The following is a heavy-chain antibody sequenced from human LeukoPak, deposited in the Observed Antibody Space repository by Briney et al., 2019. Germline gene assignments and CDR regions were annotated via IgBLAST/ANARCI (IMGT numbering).Heavy chain of an antibody. D-gene: IGHD1-26*01. CDR3: ARYSAGGIDWFDL. CDR2: INHSGST. CDR1: GGSFSGYY. V-gene: IGHV4-34*01. Sequence: PSETLSLTCAVYGGSFSGYYWSWIRQPPGKGPEWIGEINHSGSTNYNPSLKSRVTISVDTSKNQFSLKLSSVTAADTAVYYCARYSAGGIDWFDLWGQGTLVTVSS. J-gene: IGHJ5*02.